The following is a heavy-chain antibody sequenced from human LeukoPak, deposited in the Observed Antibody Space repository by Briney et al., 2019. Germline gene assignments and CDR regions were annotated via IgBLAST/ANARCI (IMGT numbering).Heavy chain of an antibody. J-gene: IGHJ5*02. D-gene: IGHD3-10*01. Sequence: GGSLRLSCAASGFTFSSYAMHWVRQAPGKGLEWVTVISYDGNNKYYADSVKGRFTISRDNSKNTLYLQMNSLRAEDTAVYYCARLVRGVQYNWFDPWGQGTLVTVSS. CDR3: ARLVRGVQYNWFDP. CDR2: ISYDGNNK. V-gene: IGHV3-30*04. CDR1: GFTFSSYA.